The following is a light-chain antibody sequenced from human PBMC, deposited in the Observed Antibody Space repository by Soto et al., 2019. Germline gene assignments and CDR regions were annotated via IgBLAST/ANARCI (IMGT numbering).Light chain of an antibody. CDR3: SSYSSSSTLKVL. Sequence: QSALTQPASVSGSPGQSITISCTGTTSVIGIYNYVSWYQRHPGKAPKLMIYNVSNRPSGVSNRFSGSKSGNTASLTISGLQAEDDADYYCSSYSSSSTLKVLFGGGTKLTVL. CDR2: NVS. CDR1: TSVIGIYNY. J-gene: IGLJ2*01. V-gene: IGLV2-14*01.